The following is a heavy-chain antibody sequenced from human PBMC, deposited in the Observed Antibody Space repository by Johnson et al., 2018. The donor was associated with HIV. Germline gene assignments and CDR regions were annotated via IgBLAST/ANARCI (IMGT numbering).Heavy chain of an antibody. CDR1: GLTFSSYW. V-gene: IGHV3-7*05. J-gene: IGHJ3*02. CDR2: INQDGSEK. Sequence: VQLVESGGGLVQPGGSLRLSCAASGLTFSSYWMSWVRQAPGKGLEWVANINQDGSEKYYVDSVKGRFTISRDNAKNSLYLQLNILRAEDTAVYYCAAGDDFDIWGQGTMVTVSS. CDR3: AAGDDFDI.